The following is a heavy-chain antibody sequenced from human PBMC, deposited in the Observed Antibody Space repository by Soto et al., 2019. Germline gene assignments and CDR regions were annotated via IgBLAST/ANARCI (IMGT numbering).Heavy chain of an antibody. CDR2: MNCDGSTT. J-gene: IGHJ4*02. CDR1: GFNFGNYW. CDR3: AKDEVDY. V-gene: IGHV3-74*01. Sequence: GGSLRLSCAASGFNFGNYWMHWVRQAPGKGLEWVSRMNCDGSTTNYADSVKGRFTVSRDNAKNTLYLQMNSLRAEDTAVYYCAKDEVDYWGQGTLVTVSS.